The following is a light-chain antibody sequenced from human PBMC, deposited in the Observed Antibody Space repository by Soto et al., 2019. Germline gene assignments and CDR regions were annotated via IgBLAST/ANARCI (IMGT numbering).Light chain of an antibody. CDR3: QQSYGTPYT. Sequence: DLQMTQSPSSLSASVGDRVTITCRASQSISNYLNWYQQKPGKAPKLLIYAASSLQSGVPLRFTGGGSGTDFTLTISSLQPEDFATYYCQQSYGTPYTFGQGTKLQIK. V-gene: IGKV1-39*01. J-gene: IGKJ2*01. CDR2: AAS. CDR1: QSISNY.